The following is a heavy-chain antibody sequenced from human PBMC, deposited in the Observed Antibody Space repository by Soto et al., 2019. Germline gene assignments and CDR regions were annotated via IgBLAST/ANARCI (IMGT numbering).Heavy chain of an antibody. V-gene: IGHV3-33*01. CDR2: IWYDGSDN. Sequence: GGSLRLSCTASGFTFSNYGMHWVRQTPDKGLEWVAAIWYDGSDNYYRDSVKGRFTISRDNSKKTLYLQMNSLRAEDTAVYYCARDWMWQQLVSSWFDPWGQGTLVTVSS. CDR3: ARDWMWQQLVSSWFDP. J-gene: IGHJ5*02. D-gene: IGHD6-13*01. CDR1: GFTFSNYG.